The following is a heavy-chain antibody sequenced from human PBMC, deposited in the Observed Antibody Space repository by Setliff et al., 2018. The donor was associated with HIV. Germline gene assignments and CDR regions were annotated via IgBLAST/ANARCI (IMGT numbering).Heavy chain of an antibody. CDR1: GYTFSAYG. Sequence: GASVKVSCKASGYTFSAYGISWVRQAPGQGREWMGWISAYNGNTNYAQKLQDRVTMTTDTSTRTAYMELRSLRSDDTAVYYCAGGVEGSGNYGFYYYYYYMDVWGKGTTVTVSS. V-gene: IGHV1-18*01. CDR2: ISAYNGNT. D-gene: IGHD3-10*01. CDR3: AGGVEGSGNYGFYYYYYYMDV. J-gene: IGHJ6*03.